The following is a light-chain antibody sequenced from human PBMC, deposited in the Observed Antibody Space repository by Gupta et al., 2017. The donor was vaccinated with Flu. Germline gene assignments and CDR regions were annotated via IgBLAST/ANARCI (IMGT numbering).Light chain of an antibody. Sequence: PSTLSASVGDRVTITCRASQTINSWLAWYQQKPGKAPKLVIYKASTLQSGVPSTFGGSGSETEFTLTISSLQPDDFATYYCQQYNAYPGTFGQGTKVELK. CDR1: QTINSW. CDR3: QQYNAYPGT. V-gene: IGKV1-5*03. J-gene: IGKJ1*01. CDR2: KAS.